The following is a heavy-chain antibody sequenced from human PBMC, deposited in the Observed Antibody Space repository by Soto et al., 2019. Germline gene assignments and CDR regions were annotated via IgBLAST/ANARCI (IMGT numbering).Heavy chain of an antibody. J-gene: IGHJ5*02. V-gene: IGHV3-48*02. D-gene: IGHD2-8*02. CDR2: ISSSSSNI. CDR1: GFTLSSYA. Sequence: EVQLAESGGGLVQPGGSLRLSCAASGFTLSSYAMNWVRQAPGKGLEWVSYISSSSSNIQYAGSVKGRFTISRDNAKYSLYLQMNSLREDDSAVYFCARDCSLGNRWCRWFDPWGQGTLVTVSS. CDR3: ARDCSLGNRWCRWFDP.